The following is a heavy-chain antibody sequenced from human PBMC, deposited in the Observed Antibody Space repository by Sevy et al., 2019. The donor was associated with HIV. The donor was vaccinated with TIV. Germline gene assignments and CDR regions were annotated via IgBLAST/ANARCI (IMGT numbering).Heavy chain of an antibody. CDR3: ARQRGPLTTAFDY. J-gene: IGHJ4*02. D-gene: IGHD4-17*01. CDR1: GGSISTYY. Sequence: SETLSLTCTVSGGSISTYYWSWIRQPPGRGLEWIGYIYYTGSSNYNPSLKSRVTISVDTSKNQFSLKLSSVTAADTAVYYCARQRGPLTTAFDYWGQGTLVTVSS. V-gene: IGHV4-59*08. CDR2: IYYTGSS.